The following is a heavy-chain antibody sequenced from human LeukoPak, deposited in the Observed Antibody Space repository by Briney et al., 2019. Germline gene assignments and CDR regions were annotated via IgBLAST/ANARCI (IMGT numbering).Heavy chain of an antibody. V-gene: IGHV1-8*03. Sequence: ASVKVSCKASGYSFTDFFMHWVRQATGQGLEWMGWMNPNSGNTGYAQKFQGRVTITRNTSISTAYMELSSLRSEDTAVYYCARVLGIAVAGTPFDYWGQGTLVTVSS. CDR2: MNPNSGNT. J-gene: IGHJ4*02. CDR1: GYSFTDFF. CDR3: ARVLGIAVAGTPFDY. D-gene: IGHD6-19*01.